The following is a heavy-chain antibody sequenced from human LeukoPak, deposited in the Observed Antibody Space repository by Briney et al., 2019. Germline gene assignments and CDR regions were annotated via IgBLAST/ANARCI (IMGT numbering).Heavy chain of an antibody. J-gene: IGHJ3*02. D-gene: IGHD2-15*01. Sequence: SETLSLTCAVYGGSFSGYYWSWIRQPPGKGLEWIGEINHSGSTNYNPSLKSRVTISVDTSKNQFSLKLSSVTAADTAVYYCARVAYCSGGSCYGAFDIWGQGTMVTVSS. CDR3: ARVAYCSGGSCYGAFDI. CDR1: GGSFSGYY. CDR2: INHSGST. V-gene: IGHV4-34*01.